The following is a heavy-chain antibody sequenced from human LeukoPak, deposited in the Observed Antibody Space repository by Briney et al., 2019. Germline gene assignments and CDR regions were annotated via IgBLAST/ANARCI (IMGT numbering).Heavy chain of an antibody. J-gene: IGHJ3*02. CDR3: ARLVTMVRGVPTDAFDI. D-gene: IGHD3-10*01. Sequence: SETLSLTCTVSGGSISSSSYYWGWIRQPPGKGLEWIGSIYYNGSTYYNPSLKSRVTISVDTSKNQFSLKLSSVTAADTAVYYCARLVTMVRGVPTDAFDIWGQGTMVTVSS. CDR1: GGSISSSSYY. V-gene: IGHV4-39*01. CDR2: IYYNGST.